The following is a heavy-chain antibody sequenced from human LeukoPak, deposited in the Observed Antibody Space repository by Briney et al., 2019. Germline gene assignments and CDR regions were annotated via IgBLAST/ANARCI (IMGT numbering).Heavy chain of an antibody. J-gene: IGHJ4*02. V-gene: IGHV3-23*01. CDR2: ISGGGETT. Sequence: GGSLRLSCAASGFTFNNYAMNWVRQAPGKGLEWVSSISGGGETTYYADSAKGRITISRDNSQNTLYLQMNSLRAEDTAVYYYARDYADYVGYFFFDYWGQGTLVTVSS. CDR1: GFTFNNYA. CDR3: ARDYADYVGYFFFDY. D-gene: IGHD4-17*01.